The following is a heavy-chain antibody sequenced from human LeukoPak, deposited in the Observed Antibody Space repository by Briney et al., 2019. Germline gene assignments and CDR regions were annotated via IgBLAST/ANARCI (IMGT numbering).Heavy chain of an antibody. CDR3: ARGYCSSASCSIFDY. Sequence: GGSLRLSCAASGFTFSSYGMHWVRQAPGKGLEWVAVIWYDGSNKYYADSVKGRFTISRDNSKNTLYLQMNSLRAEDTAVYYCARGYCSSASCSIFDYWGQGTLVTVSS. CDR2: IWYDGSNK. J-gene: IGHJ4*02. CDR1: GFTFSSYG. D-gene: IGHD2-2*01. V-gene: IGHV3-33*01.